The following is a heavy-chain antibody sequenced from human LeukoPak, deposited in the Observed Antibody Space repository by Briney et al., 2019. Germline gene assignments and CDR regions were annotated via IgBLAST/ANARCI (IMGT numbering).Heavy chain of an antibody. CDR1: GGSFSSYA. CDR2: IIPILGTA. CDR3: ARLADYFDY. Sequence: SAKVSCKASGGSFSSYAISWVRQAPGQGLEWMGRIIPILGTANYAQKFQGRVTITTDESTSTAYMELSSLRSEDTAVYYCARLADYFDYWGQGTLVTVSS. J-gene: IGHJ4*02. V-gene: IGHV1-69*05.